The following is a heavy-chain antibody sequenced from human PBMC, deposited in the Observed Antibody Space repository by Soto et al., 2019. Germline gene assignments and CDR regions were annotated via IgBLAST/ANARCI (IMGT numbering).Heavy chain of an antibody. Sequence: SETLSLTCAVYGGSFSGYYWSWIRQPPGKGLEWIGEINHSGSTNYNPSLKSRVTISVDTSKNQFSLKLSSVTAADTAVYYCARARRITMVRGVIDYNWFDPWGQGTLVTVSS. V-gene: IGHV4-34*01. CDR3: ARARRITMVRGVIDYNWFDP. CDR2: INHSGST. CDR1: GGSFSGYY. D-gene: IGHD3-10*01. J-gene: IGHJ5*02.